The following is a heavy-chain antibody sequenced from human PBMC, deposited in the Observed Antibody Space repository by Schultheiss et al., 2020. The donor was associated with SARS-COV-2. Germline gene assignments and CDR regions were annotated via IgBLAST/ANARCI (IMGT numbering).Heavy chain of an antibody. V-gene: IGHV4-39*01. CDR1: GGSISSSSYY. J-gene: IGHJ3*02. D-gene: IGHD1-26*01. CDR3: ARRSIVGAKGAFDI. CDR2: IYYSGST. Sequence: SQTLSLTCTVSGGSISSSSYYWGWIRQPPGKGLEWIGSIYYSGSTYYNPSLKSRVTISVDTSKNQFSLKLSSVTAADTAVYYCARRSIVGAKGAFDIWGQGTMVTVSS.